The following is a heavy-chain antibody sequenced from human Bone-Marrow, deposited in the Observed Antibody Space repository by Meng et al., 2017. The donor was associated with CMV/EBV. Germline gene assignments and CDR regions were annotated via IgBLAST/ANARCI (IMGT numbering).Heavy chain of an antibody. V-gene: IGHV1-69*05. CDR1: GGTFSSYA. J-gene: IGHJ6*02. CDR3: VGSEEFYHFRSGWEWYYHYGMDV. Sequence: SVKVSCKASGGTFSSYAISWVRQAPGQGLEWMGGIIPIFGTANYAQKFQGRVTITTDESTSTAYMELSSLRSEDTAVYYCVGSEEFYHFRSGWEWYYHYGMDVWGPGTTVTGSS. CDR2: IIPIFGTA. D-gene: IGHD3-3*01.